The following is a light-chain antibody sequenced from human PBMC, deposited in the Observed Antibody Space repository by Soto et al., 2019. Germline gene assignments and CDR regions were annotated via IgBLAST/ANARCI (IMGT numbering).Light chain of an antibody. J-gene: IGLJ3*02. CDR3: QSYDSSLSGWV. CDR1: SSNIGAGYD. Sequence: QAVVTQPPSVSGAPGQGVTISCTGSSSNIGAGYDVHWYQQLPGAAPKLLIYGNNNRPSGVPDRFSGSKSGTSASLAITGLQAESEADYYCQSYDSSLSGWVFGGGTKLTVL. CDR2: GNN. V-gene: IGLV1-40*01.